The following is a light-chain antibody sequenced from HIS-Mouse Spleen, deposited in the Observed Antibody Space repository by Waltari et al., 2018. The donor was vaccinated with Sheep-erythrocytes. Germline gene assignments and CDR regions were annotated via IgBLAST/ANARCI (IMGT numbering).Light chain of an antibody. J-gene: IGLJ1*01. CDR2: DVS. Sequence: QSALTQPRSVSGSPGQAVTIFCTVTSSYVGGYNYVSWYQQHPGKAPKLLIYDVSKRPSGVPDRFSGSKSGNTASLTISGLQAEDEADYYCCSYAGSYNHVFATGTKVTVL. CDR1: SSYVGGYNY. V-gene: IGLV2-11*01. CDR3: CSYAGSYNHV.